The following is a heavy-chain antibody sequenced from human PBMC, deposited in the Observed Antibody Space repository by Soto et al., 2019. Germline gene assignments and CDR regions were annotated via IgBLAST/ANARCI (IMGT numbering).Heavy chain of an antibody. J-gene: IGHJ4*02. D-gene: IGHD6-19*01. CDR3: ARDRIAVAGGNFDY. Sequence: SVKVSCKASGGTFSSYAISWVRQAPGQGLEWMGGIIPIFGTANYAKKLQGKVTNTADESTSTAYMDLSSLRSEDTVVYYCARDRIAVAGGNFDYWGQGTLVTVSS. CDR1: GGTFSSYA. V-gene: IGHV1-69*13. CDR2: IIPIFGTA.